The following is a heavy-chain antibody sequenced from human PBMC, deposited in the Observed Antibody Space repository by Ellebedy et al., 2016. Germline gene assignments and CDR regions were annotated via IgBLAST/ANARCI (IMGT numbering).Heavy chain of an antibody. Sequence: GESLKISCAASGFTFSGYWMHWVRQAPGEGLMWVSRINSDGSSTNYADSVKGRFTISRDNAKNALYLQMNSLRVEDTAVYYCVRGGQLDCWGQGVLVTVSS. CDR2: INSDGSST. D-gene: IGHD5-18*01. J-gene: IGHJ4*02. V-gene: IGHV3-74*01. CDR3: VRGGQLDC. CDR1: GFTFSGYW.